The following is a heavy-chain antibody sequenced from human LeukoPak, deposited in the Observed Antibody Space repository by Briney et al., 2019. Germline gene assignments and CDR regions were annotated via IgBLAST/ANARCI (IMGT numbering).Heavy chain of an antibody. V-gene: IGHV1-69*13. CDR2: IIPFFGAP. CDR3: ARERWEPPYYYFGLDV. J-gene: IGHJ6*02. CDR1: GGTFSSYA. D-gene: IGHD1-26*01. Sequence: ASVKVSCKAPGGTFSSYAVNWVRQAPGQGLEWIGGIIPFFGAPNYAQKFQGRVTIIADESTSTAYMEMSSLRSEDTAVYYCARERWEPPYYYFGLDVWGQGTTVTVSS.